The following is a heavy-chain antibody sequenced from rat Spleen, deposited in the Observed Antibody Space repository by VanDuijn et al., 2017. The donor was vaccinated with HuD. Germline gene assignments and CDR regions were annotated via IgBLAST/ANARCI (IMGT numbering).Heavy chain of an antibody. CDR1: GFTFSDHN. Sequence: EVQLVESGGGLVQPGGSLKLSCAASGFTFSDHNMAWVRQAPKKGLEWVATIFYDGSSTYYRDSVKGRFTISRDNAKSTPYLQMDSLRSEDTATYYCARLDYPGITDFDYWGQGVMVTVSS. J-gene: IGHJ2*01. CDR2: IFYDGSST. V-gene: IGHV5-7*01. CDR3: ARLDYPGITDFDY. D-gene: IGHD1-4*01.